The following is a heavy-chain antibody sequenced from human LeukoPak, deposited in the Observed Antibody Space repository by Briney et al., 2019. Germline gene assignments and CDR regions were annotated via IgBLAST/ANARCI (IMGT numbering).Heavy chain of an antibody. CDR3: ARGPSSGYYPSPYFDY. V-gene: IGHV4-59*01. D-gene: IGHD3-22*01. Sequence: PSETLSLTCTVSGGSISSYYWSWIRQPPGKGLEWIGYIYYSGSTNYNPSLKSRVTISVDTSKNQFSLKLSSVTAADTAVYYCARGPSSGYYPSPYFDYWGQGTLVTVSS. CDR1: GGSISSYY. J-gene: IGHJ4*02. CDR2: IYYSGST.